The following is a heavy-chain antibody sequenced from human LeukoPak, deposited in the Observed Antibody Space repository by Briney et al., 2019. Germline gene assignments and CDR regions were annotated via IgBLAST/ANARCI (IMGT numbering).Heavy chain of an antibody. D-gene: IGHD6-19*01. CDR1: GGSISSSSYY. J-gene: IGHJ4*02. V-gene: IGHV4-39*07. Sequence: SETLSLTCTVSGGSISSSSYYWGWIRQPPGKGREWIGSIYYSGSTNYNPSLKSRVTISVDASKNQFSLKLSSVTAADTAVYYCARDSRSGWDFDYWGQGTLFTVSS. CDR2: IYYSGST. CDR3: ARDSRSGWDFDY.